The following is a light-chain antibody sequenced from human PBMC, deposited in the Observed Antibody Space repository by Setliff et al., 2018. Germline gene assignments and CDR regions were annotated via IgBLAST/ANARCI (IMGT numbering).Light chain of an antibody. V-gene: IGLV2-14*01. CDR2: DVN. CDR3: YAYTGSSTYV. CDR1: SSDVGSYDL. J-gene: IGLJ1*01. Sequence: QSALTQPASVSGSPGQSITISCSGTSSDVGSYDLVSWYQQHPGTAPKLIISDVNNRPSGVSNRFSGSKSGNTASLTISGLQAEDEAAYYCYAYTGSSTYVFGTGTKVTVL.